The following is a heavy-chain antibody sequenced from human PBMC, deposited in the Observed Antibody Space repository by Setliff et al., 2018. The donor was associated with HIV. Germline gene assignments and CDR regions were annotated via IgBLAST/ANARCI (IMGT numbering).Heavy chain of an antibody. CDR1: GHTLSGYF. V-gene: IGHV1-2*02. J-gene: IGHJ4*02. D-gene: IGHD5-18*01. CDR3: ARSLREYSYGSPDY. CDR2: ISPHSGAT. Sequence: ASVKVSCKSSGHTLSGYFIHWVRQAPGQGPEWMGWISPHSGATNYAQKFQDRVTISRDIHANTAYMELSSLRSEDTAIYYCARSLREYSYGSPDYWGPGTLVTVSS.